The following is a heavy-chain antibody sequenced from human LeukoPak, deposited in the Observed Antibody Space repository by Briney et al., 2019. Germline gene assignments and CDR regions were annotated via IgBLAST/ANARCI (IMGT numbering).Heavy chain of an antibody. D-gene: IGHD3-22*01. CDR2: ISNSGSYT. CDR1: GFTFSDEY. Sequence: PGGALRLSCAASGFTFSDEYMSWIRQAPGKGLEWVSYISNSGSYTNYADSVKGRFTISRDNAKNSLYLQMNSLRAEDTAVYYCARSYYDSSGYLFDYWGQGTLVTVSS. CDR3: ARSYYDSSGYLFDY. J-gene: IGHJ4*02. V-gene: IGHV3-11*06.